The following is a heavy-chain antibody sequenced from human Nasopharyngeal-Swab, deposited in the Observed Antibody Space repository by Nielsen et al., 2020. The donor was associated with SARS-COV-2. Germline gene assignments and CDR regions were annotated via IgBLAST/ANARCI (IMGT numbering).Heavy chain of an antibody. D-gene: IGHD3-16*01. CDR1: GFSFSTSD. J-gene: IGHJ3*02. CDR2: INDYEDRL. Sequence: GESLKISCAASGFSFSTSDMHWVRQAPGKGLEYVSTINDYEDRLYYADSVKGRFTISRDNSKNTLYLQMSSLRAEDTAVYWCVKDLRGDYAFDIWGQGTMVTVSS. V-gene: IGHV3-64D*06. CDR3: VKDLRGDYAFDI.